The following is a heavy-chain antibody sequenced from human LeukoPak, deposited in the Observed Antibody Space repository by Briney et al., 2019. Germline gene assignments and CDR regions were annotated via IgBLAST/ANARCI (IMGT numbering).Heavy chain of an antibody. CDR1: GYTFTGYY. CDR3: AREYDSSGYYYMTWFDP. J-gene: IGHJ5*02. CDR2: INPNSGGT. V-gene: IGHV1-2*02. D-gene: IGHD3-22*01. Sequence: GASVKVSCKASGYTFTGYYMHWVRQAPGQGLEWMGWINPNSGGTNYAQKFQGRVTMTRDTSIGTAYMELSRLRSDDTAVYYCAREYDSSGYYYMTWFDPWGQGTLVTVSS.